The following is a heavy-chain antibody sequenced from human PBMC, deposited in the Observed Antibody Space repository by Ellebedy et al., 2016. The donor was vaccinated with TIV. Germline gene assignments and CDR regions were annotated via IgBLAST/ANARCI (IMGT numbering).Heavy chain of an antibody. D-gene: IGHD5-24*01. CDR2: ISYDGSNK. CDR3: ATTQMGNGYNEVYFGH. Sequence: GGSLRLSCAASGFTFSSYGMHWVRQAPGKGLEWVAVISYDGSNKYYADSVTGRFTISRDNSKNTLYLQMKSLRAEDTAVYYCATTQMGNGYNEVYFGHWGQGTLVTVSS. CDR1: GFTFSSYG. J-gene: IGHJ4*02. V-gene: IGHV3-30*03.